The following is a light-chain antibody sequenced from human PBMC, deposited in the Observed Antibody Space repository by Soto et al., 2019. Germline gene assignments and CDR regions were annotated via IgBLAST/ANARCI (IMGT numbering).Light chain of an antibody. CDR1: QSINTY. J-gene: IGKJ5*01. CDR2: GTS. CDR3: QQSFSTLLIT. Sequence: DLQMTQSPSFLSASVGDRVTISCRASQSINTYLNWYQHKPGKAPKLLIYGTSDLQSGVPSRFSGGRSGTDFTLTISSLQPEDFATYYCQQSFSTLLITFGQGTRLEFK. V-gene: IGKV1-39*01.